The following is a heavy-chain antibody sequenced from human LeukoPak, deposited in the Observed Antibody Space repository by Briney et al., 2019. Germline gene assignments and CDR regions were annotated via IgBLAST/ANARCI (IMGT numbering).Heavy chain of an antibody. Sequence: PSETLSLTCNVSGGSMSNIYYWGWIRQPPGKGLEWIGNIFYSGITYYNPSLKSRVTISVDTSKNQFSLKLSSVTAADTAVYYCARSHYDFWSGYYYNAWGQGTMVTVSS. D-gene: IGHD3-3*01. J-gene: IGHJ3*01. CDR1: GGSMSNIYY. CDR2: IFYSGIT. CDR3: ARSHYDFWSGYYYNA. V-gene: IGHV4-39*07.